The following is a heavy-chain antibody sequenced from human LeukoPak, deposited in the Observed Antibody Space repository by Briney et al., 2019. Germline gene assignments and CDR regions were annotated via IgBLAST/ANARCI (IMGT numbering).Heavy chain of an antibody. V-gene: IGHV3-53*01. CDR2: IYSGGSI. J-gene: IGHJ4*02. CDR3: ARGGPNPRFDY. CDR1: GFTASINY. D-gene: IGHD3/OR15-3a*01. Sequence: GGSLRLSCAASGFTASINYMSWVRQAPGEGLEWVSVIYSGGSIYYADSVKGRFTISRDNAKNSLYLQMNSLRAEDTAVYYCARGGPNPRFDYWGQGTLVTVSS.